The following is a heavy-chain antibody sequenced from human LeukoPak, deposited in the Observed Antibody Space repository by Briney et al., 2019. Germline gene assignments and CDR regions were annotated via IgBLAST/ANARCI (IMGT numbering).Heavy chain of an antibody. V-gene: IGHV4-38-2*02. CDR3: ASHYYDSSGYHTVDY. CDR1: GYSISSGYY. D-gene: IGHD3-22*01. CDR2: IYHSGST. Sequence: SETLSLTCIVSGYSISSGYYWGWIRQPPGKGLEWIGSIYHSGSTYYNPSLKSRVTISVDTSKNQFSLKLSSVTAADTAVYYCASHYYDSSGYHTVDYWGQGTLVTVSS. J-gene: IGHJ4*02.